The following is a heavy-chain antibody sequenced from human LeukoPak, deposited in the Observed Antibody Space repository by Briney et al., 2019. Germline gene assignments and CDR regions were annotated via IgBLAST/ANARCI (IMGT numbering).Heavy chain of an antibody. CDR1: GYTFTSYG. CDR3: AREYCSSTSCYESDY. D-gene: IGHD2-2*01. CDR2: ISAYNGST. V-gene: IGHV1-18*01. Sequence: EASVKVSCKASGYTFTSYGISWVRQAPGQGLEWMGWISAYNGSTNYAQKLQGRVTMTTDTSTSTAYMELRSLRSDDTAVYYCAREYCSSTSCYESDYWGQGTLVTVSS. J-gene: IGHJ4*02.